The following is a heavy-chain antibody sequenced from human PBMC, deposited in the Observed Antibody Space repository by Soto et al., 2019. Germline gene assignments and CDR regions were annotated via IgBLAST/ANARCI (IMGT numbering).Heavy chain of an antibody. J-gene: IGHJ5*02. CDR3: AQGIGRFLEWSTLPKPQFDP. V-gene: IGHV3-23*01. Sequence: GGSLRLSCAASGFTFNNYAMNWVRQAPGMGLEWVATISNTGGGTYYADSVKGRFTISRDNSKNTLYLQMNSLRAEDTAVYYCAQGIGRFLEWSTLPKPQFDPWGQGTLVTVSS. D-gene: IGHD3-3*01. CDR1: GFTFNNYA. CDR2: ISNTGGGT.